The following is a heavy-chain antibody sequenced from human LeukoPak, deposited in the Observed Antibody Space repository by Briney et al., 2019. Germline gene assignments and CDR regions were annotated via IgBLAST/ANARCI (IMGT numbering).Heavy chain of an antibody. V-gene: IGHV3-23*01. CDR3: AKWGDYDVLTGYYDSDY. Sequence: GAPLRLSCAASGFTFSNYAMSWVRQAPGKGLEWVSAITGNGGSTYYADSVKGRFTISRDNSKNTLYLQMNSLRAEDTALYYCAKWGDYDVLTGYYDSDYWGQGTLVTVSS. J-gene: IGHJ4*02. CDR1: GFTFSNYA. D-gene: IGHD3-9*01. CDR2: ITGNGGST.